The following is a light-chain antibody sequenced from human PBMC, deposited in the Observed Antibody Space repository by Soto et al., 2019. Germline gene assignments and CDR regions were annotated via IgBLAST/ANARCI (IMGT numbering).Light chain of an antibody. J-gene: IGKJ1*01. Sequence: EIVITHSPFTLSVSPVERATLSCMASQSVSSNLAWYQQKPGQAPSLLIYGASTRATGIPARFSGSGSGTAFTLTISSLQSEDFAVYYCQKYNNWPRKFGQGTKVDIK. CDR3: QKYNNWPRK. CDR1: QSVSSN. CDR2: GAS. V-gene: IGKV3-15*01.